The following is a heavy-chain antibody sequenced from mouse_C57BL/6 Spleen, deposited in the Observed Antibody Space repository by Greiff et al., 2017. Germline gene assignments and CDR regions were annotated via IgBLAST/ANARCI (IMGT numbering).Heavy chain of an antibody. CDR3: ARSEYYDWFAY. V-gene: IGHV1-64*01. CDR1: GYTFTSFW. Sequence: QVQLQQPVAELVKPGASVKLSCKASGYTFTSFWMHWVKQRPGQGLEWIGMIHPNSGSTNYNEKFKSKATLTVDKSSSTAYMLLSSLPSEDSAVYYWARSEYYDWFAYWGQGTLVTVSA. CDR2: IHPNSGST. D-gene: IGHD2-4*01. J-gene: IGHJ3*01.